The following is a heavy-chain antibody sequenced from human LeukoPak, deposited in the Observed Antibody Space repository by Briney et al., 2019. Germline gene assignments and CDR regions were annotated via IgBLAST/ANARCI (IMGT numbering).Heavy chain of an antibody. D-gene: IGHD3-22*01. CDR1: GFTFSSYA. Sequence: GGSLRPSCAASGFTFSSYAMSWVRQAPGKGLEWVSAISGSGASTYYADSVKGRFTISRDNSKNTLYLQMNSLRAEDTAVYYCAKTTDYDSSGFDYFDYWGQGTLVTVSS. J-gene: IGHJ4*02. V-gene: IGHV3-23*01. CDR3: AKTTDYDSSGFDYFDY. CDR2: ISGSGAST.